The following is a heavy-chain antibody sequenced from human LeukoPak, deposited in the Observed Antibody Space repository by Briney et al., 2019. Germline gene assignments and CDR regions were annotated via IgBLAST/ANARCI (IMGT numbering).Heavy chain of an antibody. Sequence: ASVKVSCKASGYTFTSYGISWVRQVPGQGLEWMGWISAYNGNTNYAQKLQGRVTMTTDTSTSTAYMELRSLRSDDTAVYYCAREGGQGGPVSWFDPWGQGTLVTVSS. CDR2: ISAYNGNT. V-gene: IGHV1-18*01. CDR3: AREGGQGGPVSWFDP. J-gene: IGHJ5*02. D-gene: IGHD3-16*01. CDR1: GYTFTSYG.